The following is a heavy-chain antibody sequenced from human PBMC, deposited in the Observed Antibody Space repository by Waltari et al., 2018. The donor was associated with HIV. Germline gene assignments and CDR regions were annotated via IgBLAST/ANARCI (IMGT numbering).Heavy chain of an antibody. J-gene: IGHJ4*02. CDR2: IYPGDSDV. CDR1: GYTFYVYW. D-gene: IGHD5-12*01. V-gene: IGHV5-51*03. Sequence: EVQLVQSGAEVKKPGESLRISCETSGYTFYVYWIVWLRQMPGKGLEWIGTIYPGDSDVIYNPSVRGQVTFSTDKSINTAYLQWSSLRASDTAMYYCARRNGYYFDFWGQGTLVTVTS. CDR3: ARRNGYYFDF.